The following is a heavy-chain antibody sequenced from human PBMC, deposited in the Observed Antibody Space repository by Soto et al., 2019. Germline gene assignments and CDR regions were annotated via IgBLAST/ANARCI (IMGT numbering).Heavy chain of an antibody. CDR1: GGSISSYY. CDR2: MYNTGST. Sequence: ASETLSLTCTVSGGSISSYYWSWIRQPQGKGLEWIGYMYNTGSTIYNPSLKSRVTISVDTSKNQFSLKLNSVSAADTAVYYCARDLWGYCGADCYPLDVWGQGTTVTVS. D-gene: IGHD2-21*02. CDR3: ARDLWGYCGADCYPLDV. J-gene: IGHJ6*02. V-gene: IGHV4-59*01.